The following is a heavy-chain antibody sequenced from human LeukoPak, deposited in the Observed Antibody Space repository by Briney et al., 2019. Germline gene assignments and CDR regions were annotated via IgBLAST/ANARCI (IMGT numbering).Heavy chain of an antibody. CDR2: ISAYNGNT. V-gene: IGHV1-18*01. D-gene: IGHD3-22*01. CDR3: ARVESDYYDSSGCYY. J-gene: IGHJ4*02. Sequence: GASVKVSCKASGYTFTSYGISWVRQAPGQGLEWMGWISAYNGNTNYAQKLQGRVTMTTDTSTSTAYMELRSLRSDDTAVYYCARVESDYYDSSGCYYWGQGTLVTVSS. CDR1: GYTFTSYG.